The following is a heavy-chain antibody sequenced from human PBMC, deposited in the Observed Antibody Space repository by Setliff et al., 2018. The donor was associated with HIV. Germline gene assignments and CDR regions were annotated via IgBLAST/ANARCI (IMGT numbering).Heavy chain of an antibody. J-gene: IGHJ5*02. CDR2: IYTSGTT. V-gene: IGHV4-61*02. D-gene: IGHD6-13*01. Sequence: SETLSLTCTVSGDSISGGSCYWSWIRQPAGKGLEWIGRIYTSGTTNYNPSLKSRVTISVDTSKNQFSLKLSSVTAADTAVYYCARSSSSWSGWFDPWGQGTLVTVSS. CDR1: GDSISGGSCY. CDR3: ARSSSSWSGWFDP.